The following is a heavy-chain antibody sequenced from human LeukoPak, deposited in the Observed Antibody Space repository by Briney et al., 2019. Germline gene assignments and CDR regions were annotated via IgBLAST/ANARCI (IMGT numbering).Heavy chain of an antibody. CDR3: ARLVERQQLVGPYSYMDV. CDR2: VFSSGST. D-gene: IGHD6-13*01. CDR1: AVSLSRHF. V-gene: IGHV4-59*08. J-gene: IGHJ6*03. Sequence: SETLSLTCNFSAVSLSRHFWSWIRQTPKKGLEWLGYVFSSGSTNYNPSLKSRLTISVDASKNQFSLKLSSVAAADTAVYYCARLVERQQLVGPYSYMDVWGKGTTVTISS.